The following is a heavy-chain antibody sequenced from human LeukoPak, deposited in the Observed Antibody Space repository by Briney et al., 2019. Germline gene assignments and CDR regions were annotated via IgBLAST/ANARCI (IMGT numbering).Heavy chain of an antibody. CDR2: IAHDGVNK. D-gene: IGHD6-19*01. CDR1: GFTLSSYG. V-gene: IGHV3-30*19. J-gene: IGHJ5*02. CDR3: ARDWGASGWYNWFDP. Sequence: GRSLRLSCATSGFTLSSYGMHWVRQAPGKGLEWVAIIAHDGVNKYYTDSVKGRFTISRENSRNTLCLQMNSLRPEDTAVYYCARDWGASGWYNWFDPWGQGTLVTVSS.